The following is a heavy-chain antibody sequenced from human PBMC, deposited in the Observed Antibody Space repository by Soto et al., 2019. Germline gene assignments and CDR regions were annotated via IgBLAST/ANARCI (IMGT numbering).Heavy chain of an antibody. J-gene: IGHJ4*02. Sequence: SQTPSLTCAISGDSVSSNTAAWNWIRQSPSRGLEWLGRTYYRSKWYNDYEVSVKSRLTITPDTSKNQFSLHLKSVTPADTALYYCVRDVGFDFDYWGLGTLVTVSS. CDR3: VRDVGFDFDY. D-gene: IGHD1-26*01. V-gene: IGHV6-1*01. CDR2: TYYRSKWYN. CDR1: GDSVSSNTAA.